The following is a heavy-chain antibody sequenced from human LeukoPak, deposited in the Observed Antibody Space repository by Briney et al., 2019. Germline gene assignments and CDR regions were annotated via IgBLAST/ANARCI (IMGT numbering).Heavy chain of an antibody. CDR1: GFAFTNYN. J-gene: IGHJ4*02. V-gene: IGHV3-48*01. CDR2: ITLSSSTI. D-gene: IGHD6-13*01. CDR3: ARLSIAAAGTQFDY. Sequence: GGTLRLSCAASGFAFTNYNMNWVRQAPGKGLEWLSYITLSSSTIYYADSVKGRFTISRDNAKNTLYLQMNSLRAEDTAVYYCARLSIAAAGTQFDYWGQGTLVTVSS.